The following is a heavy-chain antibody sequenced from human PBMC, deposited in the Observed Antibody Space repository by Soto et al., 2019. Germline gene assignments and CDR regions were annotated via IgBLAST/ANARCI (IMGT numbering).Heavy chain of an antibody. V-gene: IGHV1-69*12. Sequence: QVQLVQSGAEVKKPGSSVKVSCKASGGTFSSYAISWVRQAPGQGLEWMGGIIPIFGTANYAQKFQGRVTITADESTSTDYMELSSLRSADTAVYYCARSVAKYYYYGMDVWGQGTTVTVSS. J-gene: IGHJ6*02. D-gene: IGHD5-12*01. CDR2: IIPIFGTA. CDR3: ARSVAKYYYYGMDV. CDR1: GGTFSSYA.